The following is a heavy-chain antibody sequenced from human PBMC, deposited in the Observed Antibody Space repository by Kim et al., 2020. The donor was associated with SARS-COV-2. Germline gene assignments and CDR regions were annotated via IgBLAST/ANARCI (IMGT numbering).Heavy chain of an antibody. CDR3: ARQRGAGLLYFYYYGMDV. CDR1: GGSISSYY. CDR2: IYYSGST. D-gene: IGHD2-15*01. J-gene: IGHJ6*02. Sequence: SETLSLTCTVSGGSISSYYWSWIRQPPGKGLEWIGYIYYSGSTTYNPSLKSRVTISVDTSKNQFSLKLSSVTAADTAVYYCARQRGAGLLYFYYYGMDVLGQGTTVTVSS. V-gene: IGHV4-59*08.